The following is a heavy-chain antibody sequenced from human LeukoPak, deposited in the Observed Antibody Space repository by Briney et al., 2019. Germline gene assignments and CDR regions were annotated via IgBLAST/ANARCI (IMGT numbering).Heavy chain of an antibody. V-gene: IGHV1-69*06. D-gene: IGHD6-13*01. J-gene: IGHJ6*03. CDR1: GYTFTGYY. CDR2: INPIFGTA. Sequence: SVKVSCKASGYTFTGYYMHWVRQAPGQGLEWMGWINPIFGTANYAQKFQGRVTITADKSTSTAYIELSSLRSEDTAVYYCARDPHPLGYRVIAAAGTPNRDYYYYYMDVWGKGTTVTVSS. CDR3: ARDPHPLGYRVIAAAGTPNRDYYYYYMDV.